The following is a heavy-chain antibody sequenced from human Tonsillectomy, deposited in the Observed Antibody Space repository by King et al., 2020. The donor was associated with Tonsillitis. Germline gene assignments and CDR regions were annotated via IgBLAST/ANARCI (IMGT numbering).Heavy chain of an antibody. CDR3: ARDSPNSSGWLGGFDY. CDR2: IWYDGSNK. CDR1: GFTFSSYG. V-gene: IGHV3-33*01. D-gene: IGHD6-19*01. Sequence: VQLVESGGGVVQPGRSLRLSCAASGFTFSSYGMHWVRQAPGKGLEWVAVIWYDGSNKYYADSVKGRFTISRDNSKNTLCLQMNSLRAEDTAVYYCARDSPNSSGWLGGFDYWGQGTLVTVSS. J-gene: IGHJ4*02.